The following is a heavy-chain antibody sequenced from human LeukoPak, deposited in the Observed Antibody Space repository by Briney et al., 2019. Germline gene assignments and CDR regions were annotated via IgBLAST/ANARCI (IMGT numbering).Heavy chain of an antibody. CDR3: ARYSSGPFLDAFDI. Sequence: ASVKVSCKASGGTFSSYAISWVRQAPGQGLEWMGWISAYNGNTNYAQKLQGRVTMTTDKSTSTAYMELSSLRSEDTAVYYCARYSSGPFLDAFDIWGQGTMVTVSS. D-gene: IGHD6-19*01. J-gene: IGHJ3*02. CDR2: ISAYNGNT. CDR1: GGTFSSYA. V-gene: IGHV1-18*01.